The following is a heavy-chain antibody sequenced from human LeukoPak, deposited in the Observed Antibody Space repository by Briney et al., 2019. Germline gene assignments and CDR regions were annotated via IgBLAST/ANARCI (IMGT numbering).Heavy chain of an antibody. V-gene: IGHV4-4*07. D-gene: IGHD3-10*01. CDR3: GRQGYTASYYFVDY. CDR1: GGSINIYY. J-gene: IGHJ4*02. CDR2: FYPTGTT. Sequence: PSETLSLTCTVSGGSINIYYWGWVRQPAGKGLEWIGRFYPTGTTNYSPSFKSRLTMSLDTSKNQYSLKLTSVNAADTAVYYCGRQGYTASYYFVDYWSQGTLVTVSS.